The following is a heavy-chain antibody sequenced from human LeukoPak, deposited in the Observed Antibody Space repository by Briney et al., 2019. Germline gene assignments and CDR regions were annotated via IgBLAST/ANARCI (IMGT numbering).Heavy chain of an antibody. D-gene: IGHD3-3*01. CDR2: IYYSGST. V-gene: IGHV4-30-4*08. J-gene: IGHJ1*01. CDR3: ARVGWAIFGVVIDQYFQH. Sequence: SETLSLTCTVSGGSISSGDYYWSWIRQPPGKGLEWIGYIYYSGSTYYNPSLKSRVTISVDTSKNQFSLKLSSVTAADTAVYYCARVGWAIFGVVIDQYFQHWGQGTLVPVSS. CDR1: GGSISSGDYY.